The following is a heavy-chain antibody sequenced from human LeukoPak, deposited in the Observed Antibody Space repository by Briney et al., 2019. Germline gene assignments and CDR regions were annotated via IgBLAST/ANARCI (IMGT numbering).Heavy chain of an antibody. V-gene: IGHV4-34*01. CDR2: IYSSGST. D-gene: IGHD5-12*01. CDR3: ARGKRWLRSVPRVMDV. Sequence: SETLSLTCAVYGGSFSGYYWSWIRQPPGKGLEWVGSIYSSGSTYYNSSLKSRVTISIDTSKNQFSLKLSSVTAADTAVYYCARGKRWLRSVPRVMDVWGKGTTVTVSS. CDR1: GGSFSGYY. J-gene: IGHJ6*03.